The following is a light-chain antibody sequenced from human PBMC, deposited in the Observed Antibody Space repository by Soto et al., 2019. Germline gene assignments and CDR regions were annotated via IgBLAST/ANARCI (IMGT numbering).Light chain of an antibody. J-gene: IGKJ5*01. Sequence: EIVMTQSPATLSVSPGERATLSCRASQSISNKLVWYQQKPGQAPRLLIRGASTRATGIPARFSGSGSGTEFTLTISSLQSEDFAVYYCQQYNSWSPITFGQGTRLEI. CDR1: QSISNK. CDR3: QQYNSWSPIT. CDR2: GAS. V-gene: IGKV3-15*01.